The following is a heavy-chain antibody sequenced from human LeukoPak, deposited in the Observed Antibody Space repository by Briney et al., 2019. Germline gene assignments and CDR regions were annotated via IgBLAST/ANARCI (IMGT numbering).Heavy chain of an antibody. V-gene: IGHV3-7*03. Sequence: GGSLRLSCAVSGSIFSKYWMTWVRQAPGKGLEWVANINQDGSDKSYVDSVKGRFTISRDNAKNTLYLQMNSLRAEDTAVYYCAKDLSVVVPGDYWGQGTLVTVSS. CDR3: AKDLSVVVPGDY. D-gene: IGHD2-2*01. J-gene: IGHJ4*02. CDR1: GSIFSKYW. CDR2: INQDGSDK.